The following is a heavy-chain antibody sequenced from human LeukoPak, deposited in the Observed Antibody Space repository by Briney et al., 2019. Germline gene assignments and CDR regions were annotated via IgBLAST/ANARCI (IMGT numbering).Heavy chain of an antibody. J-gene: IGHJ4*02. CDR2: ISGSGDRI. CDR3: ARAPGYSGSYY. V-gene: IGHV3-11*04. CDR1: GFTFNDYY. Sequence: GGSLRLSCAASGFTFNDYYMSWIRQAPGEGLEWISYISGSGDRIYYADSVKGRFTISRDNAKNSLYLQLNSLRAEDTAVYYCARAPGYSGSYYWGQGTLVTVSS. D-gene: IGHD1-26*01.